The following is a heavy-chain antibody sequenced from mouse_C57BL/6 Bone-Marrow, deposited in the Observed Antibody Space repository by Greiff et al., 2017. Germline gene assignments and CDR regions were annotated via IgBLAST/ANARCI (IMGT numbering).Heavy chain of an antibody. CDR3: ARENYYGSSSYYFDY. Sequence: QVQLKESGAELARPGASVKLSCKASGYTFTSYGISWVKQSTGQGLEWIGEIYPRSGNTYYNEKFKGKATLTADKSSSTAYMELRSLTSEDSAVYFCARENYYGSSSYYFDYWGQGTTLTVSS. J-gene: IGHJ2*01. CDR2: IYPRSGNT. D-gene: IGHD1-1*01. V-gene: IGHV1-81*01. CDR1: GYTFTSYG.